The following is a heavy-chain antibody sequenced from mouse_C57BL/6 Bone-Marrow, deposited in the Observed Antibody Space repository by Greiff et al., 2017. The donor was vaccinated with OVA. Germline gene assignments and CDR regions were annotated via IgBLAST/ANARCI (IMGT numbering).Heavy chain of an antibody. J-gene: IGHJ2*01. Sequence: EVKVEESGGGLVQSGRSLRLSCATSGFTFSDFYMEWVRQAPGKGLEWIAASRNKANDYTTEYSASVKGRFIVSRDTSQSILYLQMNALRAEDTAIYYCAREYYGRDYWGQGTTLTVSS. CDR3: AREYYGRDY. D-gene: IGHD1-1*02. CDR2: SRNKANDYTT. CDR1: GFTFSDFY. V-gene: IGHV7-1*01.